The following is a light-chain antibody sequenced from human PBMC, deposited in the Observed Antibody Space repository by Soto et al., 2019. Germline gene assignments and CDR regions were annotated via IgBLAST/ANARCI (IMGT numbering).Light chain of an antibody. J-gene: IGKJ4*01. CDR1: QNVKTR. Sequence: EKVMTQSPATLSVSPGERATLSCRASQNVKTRLAWYQQKPGQAPRLLIYDAFTRATGIPARFSGSASGTEFTLTISSLQSEDFAVYYSQQYDEWPLTFGGGTKVEIK. CDR3: QQYDEWPLT. V-gene: IGKV3-15*01. CDR2: DAF.